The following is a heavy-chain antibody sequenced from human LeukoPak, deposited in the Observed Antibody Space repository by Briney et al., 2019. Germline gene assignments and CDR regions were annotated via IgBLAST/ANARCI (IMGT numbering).Heavy chain of an antibody. Sequence: SVKVSCKASGYTFTSYGISWVRQAPGQGLEWMGGIIPIFGTANYAQKFQGRVTITADESTSTAYMELSSLRSEDTAVYYCARANGYSYGYPFDYWGQGTLVTVSS. J-gene: IGHJ4*02. CDR3: ARANGYSYGYPFDY. CDR2: IIPIFGTA. D-gene: IGHD5-18*01. V-gene: IGHV1-69*13. CDR1: GYTFTSYG.